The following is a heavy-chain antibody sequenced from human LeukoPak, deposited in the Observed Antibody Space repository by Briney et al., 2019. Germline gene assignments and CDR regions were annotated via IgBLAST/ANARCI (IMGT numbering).Heavy chain of an antibody. CDR3: AIVDTAIFSFDY. CDR1: GYTFTGYY. CDR2: INPNSGGT. V-gene: IGHV1-2*06. J-gene: IGHJ4*02. D-gene: IGHD5-18*01. Sequence: ASVKVSCKASGYTFTGYYMHWVRQAPGQGLEWMGRINPNSGGTNYAQKFQGRVTMTRDTSISTAYMELSRLRSDDTAVHYCAIVDTAIFSFDYWGQGTLVTVSS.